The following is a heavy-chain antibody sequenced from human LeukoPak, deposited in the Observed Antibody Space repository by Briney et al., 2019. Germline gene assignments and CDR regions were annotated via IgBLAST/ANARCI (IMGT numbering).Heavy chain of an antibody. CDR2: INPSGGST. V-gene: IGHV1-46*01. D-gene: IGHD6-13*01. CDR1: GYTFTSYY. J-gene: IGHJ5*02. CDR3: ARGTYSSKFWFDP. Sequence: ASVTVSCKASGYTFTSYYMHWVRQAPGQGLERMGIINPSGGSTSYAQKFQGRVTMTRDMSTSTVYMELSSLRSEDTAVYYCARGTYSSKFWFDPWGQGTLVTVSS.